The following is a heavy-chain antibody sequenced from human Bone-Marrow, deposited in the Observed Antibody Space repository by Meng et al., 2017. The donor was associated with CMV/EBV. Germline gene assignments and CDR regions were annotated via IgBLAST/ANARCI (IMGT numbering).Heavy chain of an antibody. CDR3: ARGGYCSSTSCYLGVYYYYYGMDV. CDR2: IYYSGST. J-gene: IGHJ6*02. D-gene: IGHD2-2*01. Sequence: GSLRLSCTVSGGSISSSSYYWGWIRQPPGKGLEWIGSIYYSGSTYYNPSLKSRVTISVDTSKNQFSLKLSSVTAADTAVYYCARGGYCSSTSCYLGVYYYYYGMDVSGQGTTVTVSS. V-gene: IGHV4-39*01. CDR1: GGSISSSSYY.